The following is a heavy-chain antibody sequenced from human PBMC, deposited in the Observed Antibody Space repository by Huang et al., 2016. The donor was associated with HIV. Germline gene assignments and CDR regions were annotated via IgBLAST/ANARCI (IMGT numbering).Heavy chain of an antibody. D-gene: IGHD2-15*01. J-gene: IGHJ4*02. CDR1: GFTLSSYG. CDR2: IQYDETKK. CDR3: AKVTLGFDY. Sequence: QVQLVESGGGVVQPGGSLRLSCATSGFTLSSYGMHWVRQAPGCGLEWVAFIQYDETKKDYAYSVKGRFNISRDNSKNMLHLQMNNLRVEDTAAYFCAKVTLGFDYWGQGTWVTVSS. V-gene: IGHV3-30*02.